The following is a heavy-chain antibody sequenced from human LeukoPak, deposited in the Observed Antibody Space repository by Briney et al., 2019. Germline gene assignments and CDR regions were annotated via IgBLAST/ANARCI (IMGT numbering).Heavy chain of an antibody. J-gene: IGHJ4*02. CDR1: GGSISSYY. V-gene: IGHV4-59*08. Sequence: PSETLSLTCTVSGGSISSYYWSCIRQPPGKGLEWIGHVYYSGSTNSNPSLKSRVTISVDTSKNQVSLKLRSVTAADTAVYFCARQRALYSSSDYWGRGTQVTVSS. D-gene: IGHD6-6*01. CDR2: VYYSGST. CDR3: ARQRALYSSSDY.